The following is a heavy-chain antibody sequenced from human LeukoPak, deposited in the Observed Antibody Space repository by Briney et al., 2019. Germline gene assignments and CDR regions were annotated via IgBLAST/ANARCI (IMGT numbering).Heavy chain of an antibody. D-gene: IGHD2-15*01. V-gene: IGHV3-74*01. Sequence: GGSLRLSCAASGLTFSTYWMHWVRQDPGKGLMWVSRISSDASITSYADPVKGRFTISRDNAKNTLYLQMNSLRAEDTALYYCATSARTYIGSSLDYWGQGTLVTVSS. J-gene: IGHJ4*02. CDR2: ISSDASIT. CDR1: GLTFSTYW. CDR3: ATSARTYIGSSLDY.